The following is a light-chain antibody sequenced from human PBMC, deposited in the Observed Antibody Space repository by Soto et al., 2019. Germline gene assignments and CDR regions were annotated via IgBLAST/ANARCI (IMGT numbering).Light chain of an antibody. CDR1: LSVASNY. CDR3: QQYGSAPWT. J-gene: IGKJ1*01. V-gene: IGKV3-20*01. CDR2: AAS. Sequence: DMVLTQSPSTLPLSPGERVTLSCRASLSVASNYLAWHQQKPGQAPRLLIYAASGRPTGIPDRFSGSGSGTDFTLTISSLEPEDFAVYYCQQYGSAPWTFGQGTKVEIK.